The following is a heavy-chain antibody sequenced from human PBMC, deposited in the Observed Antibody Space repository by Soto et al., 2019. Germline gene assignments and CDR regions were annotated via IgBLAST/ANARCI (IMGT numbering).Heavy chain of an antibody. J-gene: IGHJ5*02. CDR1: GGTFSSYA. Sequence: QVQLVQSGAEVKKPGSSVKVSCKASGGTFSSYAISWVRQAPGQGLEWMGGIIPIFGTANYAQKFQGRVTSTADESTSTAYIELSSMRSEETAVYYSASPPPPVAHFWSGYYTSWGQGTLVTVSS. CDR2: IIPIFGTA. V-gene: IGHV1-69*01. CDR3: ASPPPPVAHFWSGYYTS. D-gene: IGHD3-3*02.